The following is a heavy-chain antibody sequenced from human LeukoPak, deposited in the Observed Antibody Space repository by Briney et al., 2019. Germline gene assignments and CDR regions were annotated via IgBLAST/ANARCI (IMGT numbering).Heavy chain of an antibody. V-gene: IGHV3-30*04. CDR2: ISYDGRNK. CDR1: GFTFSSYA. CDR3: ARDLRGAVAAAGTIDY. D-gene: IGHD6-13*01. J-gene: IGHJ4*02. Sequence: GGSLRLSCAASGFTFSSYAMHWVRQAPGKGLEWVAVISYDGRNKYYADSVKGRFTISRDNSKNTLYLQMNGLRAEDTAVYYCARDLRGAVAAAGTIDYWGQGTLVTVSS.